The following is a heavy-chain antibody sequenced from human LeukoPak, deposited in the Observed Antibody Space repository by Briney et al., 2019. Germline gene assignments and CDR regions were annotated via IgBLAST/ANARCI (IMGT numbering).Heavy chain of an antibody. CDR2: IIPILGIA. J-gene: IGHJ5*02. D-gene: IGHD3-10*01. CDR3: ARDIASSGSYLRNWFDP. CDR1: GGTFSSYA. Sequence: ASVKVSCKASGGTFSSYAISWVRQAPGQGLEWMGRIIPILGIANYAQKFQGRVTITADKSTSTAYMELSSLRSEDTAVYYCARDIASSGSYLRNWFDPWGQGTLVTVSS. V-gene: IGHV1-69*04.